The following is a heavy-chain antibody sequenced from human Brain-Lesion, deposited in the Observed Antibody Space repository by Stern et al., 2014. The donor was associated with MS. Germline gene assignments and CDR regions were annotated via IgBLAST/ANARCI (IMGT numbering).Heavy chain of an antibody. CDR3: ARTGDDFGDYSLSY. CDR1: GGSINTNNYY. J-gene: IGHJ4*02. V-gene: IGHV4-39*01. CDR2: IYSSGST. Sequence: VHLVESGPGLVKPSETLSLTCTVSGGSINTNNYYWGWIRQPPGKGLEWIGNIYSSGSTFYSPSLKTQVPMSVDTSKNHFSLKLSSVSAADTAVYYCARTGDDFGDYSLSYWGQGTLVTVSS. D-gene: IGHD4-17*01.